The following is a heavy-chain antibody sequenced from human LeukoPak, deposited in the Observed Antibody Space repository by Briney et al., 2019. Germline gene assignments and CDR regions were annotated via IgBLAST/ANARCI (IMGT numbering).Heavy chain of an antibody. CDR3: ARDGNYGSGSYYYYYYMDV. CDR2: INPNSGGT. V-gene: IGHV1-2*02. D-gene: IGHD3-10*01. J-gene: IGHJ6*03. Sequence: ASVKVSCKASGYTFTGYYMHWVRQAPGQGLEWMGWINPNSGGTNYAQKFQGRVTMTRDTSISTAYVELSRLRSDDTAVYYCARDGNYGSGSYYYYYYMDVWGKGTTVTISS. CDR1: GYTFTGYY.